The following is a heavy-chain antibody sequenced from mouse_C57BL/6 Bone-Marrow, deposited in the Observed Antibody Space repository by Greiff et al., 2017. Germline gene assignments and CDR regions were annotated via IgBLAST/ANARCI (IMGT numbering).Heavy chain of an antibody. D-gene: IGHD2-2*01. Sequence: VQLQQPGAELVKPGASVKMSCKASGYTFTSYWLTWVKQRPGQGLEWIGDIYPGSGSTNYNETFKSKATLTVDTSSSTAYMQLSSLTSEDSTVYYCARWLPLSAVDYWGEGTSVTVSS. CDR1: GYTFTSYW. V-gene: IGHV1-55*01. CDR3: ARWLPLSAVDY. CDR2: IYPGSGST. J-gene: IGHJ4*01.